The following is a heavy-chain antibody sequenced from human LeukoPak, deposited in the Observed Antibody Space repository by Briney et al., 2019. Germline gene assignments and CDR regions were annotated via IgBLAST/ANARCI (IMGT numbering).Heavy chain of an antibody. J-gene: IGHJ4*02. CDR1: GGTFSSYA. V-gene: IGHV1-69*05. D-gene: IGHD3-22*01. CDR2: IIPIFGTA. Sequence: ASVKVSCKASGGTFSSYAISWVRQAPGQGLEWMGRIIPIFGTANYAQKFQGRVTITTDESPSTAYMELSSLRSEDTAVYYCARDEQFNYYDSSGYYFFDYWGQGTLVTVSS. CDR3: ARDEQFNYYDSSGYYFFDY.